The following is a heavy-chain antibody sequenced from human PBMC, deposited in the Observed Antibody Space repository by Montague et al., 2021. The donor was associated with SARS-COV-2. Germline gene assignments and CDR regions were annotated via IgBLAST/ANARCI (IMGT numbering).Heavy chain of an antibody. V-gene: IGHV3-48*04. CDR3: ARDRLTLLRGVQFANSYYGLDV. D-gene: IGHD3-10*01. Sequence: SLRLSCAASGFIFELHGMHWARQAPGKGLEWLSYIGDSSRTIKSPDSVXGLFSISRDNSKNSVYLQLNSLRAEDTAVYYCARDRLTLLRGVQFANSYYGLDVWGQGTTVTVSS. CDR2: IGDSSRTI. J-gene: IGHJ6*02. CDR1: GFIFELHG.